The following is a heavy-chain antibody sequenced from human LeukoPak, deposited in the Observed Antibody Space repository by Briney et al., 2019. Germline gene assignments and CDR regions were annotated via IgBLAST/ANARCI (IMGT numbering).Heavy chain of an antibody. J-gene: IGHJ4*02. CDR3: ASHPPRYCSSTSCYPSSYFDY. CDR2: INHSGST. Sequence: KPSETLSLTCAVYGGSFSGYYWSWIRQPPGKGLEWIGEINHSGSTNYNPSLKSRVTISVDTSKNQFSLKLSSVTAADTAVHYCASHPPRYCSSTSCYPSSYFDYWGQGTLVTVSS. CDR1: GGSFSGYY. D-gene: IGHD2-2*01. V-gene: IGHV4-34*01.